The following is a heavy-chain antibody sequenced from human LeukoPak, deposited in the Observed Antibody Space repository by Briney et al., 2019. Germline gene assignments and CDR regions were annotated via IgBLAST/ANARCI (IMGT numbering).Heavy chain of an antibody. CDR1: GFTFSSYA. Sequence: GGSLRLSCAASGFTFSSYAMHWVRQAPGKGLEWVAVISYDGSNKYYADSVKGRFTISRDNSKNTLYLQMNSLRAEDTAVYYCAKTRVEMATIGLFDYWGQGTLVTVSS. D-gene: IGHD5-24*01. V-gene: IGHV3-30-3*02. CDR2: ISYDGSNK. CDR3: AKTRVEMATIGLFDY. J-gene: IGHJ4*02.